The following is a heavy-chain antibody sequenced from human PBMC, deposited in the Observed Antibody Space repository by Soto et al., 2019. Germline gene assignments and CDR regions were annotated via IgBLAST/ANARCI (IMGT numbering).Heavy chain of an antibody. D-gene: IGHD1-20*01. V-gene: IGHV4-4*02. J-gene: IGHJ6*03. Sequence: QVQLQESGPGLVKPSGTLSLTCAVSSGSISSSNWWSWVRQPPGKGLEWIGEIYHSGSTNYHPSLKSRVPISVDKSKTQFSLKLSSVTAADTAVYYCARGVPVWLSSDSNWKSYYSDYMDVWGKGTTVTVSS. CDR3: ARGVPVWLSSDSNWKSYYSDYMDV. CDR1: SGSISSSNW. CDR2: IYHSGST.